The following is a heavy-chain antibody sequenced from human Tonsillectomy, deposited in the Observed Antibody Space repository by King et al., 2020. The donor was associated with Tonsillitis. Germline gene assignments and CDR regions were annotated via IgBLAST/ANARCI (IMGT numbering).Heavy chain of an antibody. CDR2: IDPNNGDT. J-gene: IGHJ6*02. CDR1: GYTFTGYY. Sequence: QLVQSGAEVKKPGASVKVSCKASGYTFTGYYMHWVRQAPGQGLEWMGWIDPNNGDTNSAQKFQGRVTLTRDTSISTAYMELRRLRSDDTAVYYCARGEGSSSDLYYYGMDVWGQGTTVTVSS. V-gene: IGHV1-2*02. D-gene: IGHD6-6*01. CDR3: ARGEGSSSDLYYYGMDV.